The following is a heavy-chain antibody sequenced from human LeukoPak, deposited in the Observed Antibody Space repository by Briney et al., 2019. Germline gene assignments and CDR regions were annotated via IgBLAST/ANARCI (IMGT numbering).Heavy chain of an antibody. Sequence: GASVKVFCKASGYTFTSYGISWVRQAPGQGLEWMGWISAYNGNTNYAQKLQGRVTMTTDTSTSTAYMELRSLRSDDTAVYYCARDRFSANPPYYYYYYMDVWGKGTTVTISS. V-gene: IGHV1-18*01. CDR3: ARDRFSANPPYYYYYYMDV. J-gene: IGHJ6*03. CDR1: GYTFTSYG. D-gene: IGHD3-3*01. CDR2: ISAYNGNT.